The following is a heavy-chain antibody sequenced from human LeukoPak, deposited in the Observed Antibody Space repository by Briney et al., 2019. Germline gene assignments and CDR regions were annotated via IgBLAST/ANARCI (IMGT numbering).Heavy chain of an antibody. V-gene: IGHV1-18*01. Sequence: ASVKVSFKGSGYTFTSYGISWVRQAPGQGLEWMGWISAYNGNTNYAQNLQGRVTMTTDTSKSTAYMELRSMRSDDTAVYYCARYGGDYEGVDYWGQGTLVTVSS. J-gene: IGHJ4*02. CDR3: ARYGGDYEGVDY. CDR1: GYTFTSYG. D-gene: IGHD4-17*01. CDR2: ISAYNGNT.